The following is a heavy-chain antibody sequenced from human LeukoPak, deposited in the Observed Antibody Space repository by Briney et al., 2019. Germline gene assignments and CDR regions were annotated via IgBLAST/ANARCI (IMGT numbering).Heavy chain of an antibody. D-gene: IGHD2-15*01. CDR2: IYYSGST. CDR1: GGSISSYY. V-gene: IGHV4-59*01. Sequence: PSETLSLTCTVSGGSISSYYWSWIRQPPGKGLEWIGYIYYSGSTNYNPSLKSRVTISVDTSKNQFSLKLSSVTAADTAVYYCASTPEIYCSGGSCYSGWGWFDPRGQGTLVTVSS. J-gene: IGHJ5*02. CDR3: ASTPEIYCSGGSCYSGWGWFDP.